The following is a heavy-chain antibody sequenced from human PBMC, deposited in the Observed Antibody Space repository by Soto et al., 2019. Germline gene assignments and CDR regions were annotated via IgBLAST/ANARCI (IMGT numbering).Heavy chain of an antibody. V-gene: IGHV1-69*01. J-gene: IGHJ6*02. CDR3: ARDSPDCSGGSCYSDYYYGMDV. D-gene: IGHD2-15*01. Sequence: QVQLVQSGAEVKKPGSSVKVSCKASGGTFSSYAISWVRQAPGQGLEWMGGIIPIFGTANYAQKFQGRVTITADESTSTVYMELSSLISEDTAVYYCARDSPDCSGGSCYSDYYYGMDVWGQGTTVTVSS. CDR1: GGTFSSYA. CDR2: IIPIFGTA.